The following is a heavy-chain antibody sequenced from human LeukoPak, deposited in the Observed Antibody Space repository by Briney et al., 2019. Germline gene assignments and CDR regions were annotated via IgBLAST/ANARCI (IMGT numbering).Heavy chain of an antibody. CDR1: GGTFSSYA. J-gene: IGHJ4*02. D-gene: IGHD3-22*01. CDR2: IIPILGIA. Sequence: ASVKVSCKASGGTFSSYAISWVRQAPGQGLEWMGRIIPILGIANYAQKFQGRVTITADKSTSTAYMELSSLRSEDAAVYYCASTYYDSSGPADYWGQGTLVTVSP. V-gene: IGHV1-69*04. CDR3: ASTYYDSSGPADY.